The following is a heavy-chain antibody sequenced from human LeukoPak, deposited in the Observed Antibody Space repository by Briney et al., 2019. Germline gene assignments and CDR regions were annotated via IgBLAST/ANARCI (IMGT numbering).Heavy chain of an antibody. V-gene: IGHV4-34*01. J-gene: IGHJ6*02. Sequence: SETLSLTCTVYGGSFTDYVWTWIRQSPGKGLEWVGDINDYTGDTNYNPSLNSRVSITLEKSKNHFSLELRSVTAADTAVYYCARGRIAKIVVVHSFSYGMDVWGQGTTVTVSS. D-gene: IGHD3-22*01. CDR1: GGSFTDYV. CDR3: ARGRIAKIVVVHSFSYGMDV. CDR2: INDYTGDT.